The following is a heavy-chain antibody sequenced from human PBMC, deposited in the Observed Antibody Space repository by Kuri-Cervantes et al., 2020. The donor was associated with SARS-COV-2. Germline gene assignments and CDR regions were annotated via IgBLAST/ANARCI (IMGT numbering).Heavy chain of an antibody. D-gene: IGHD3-10*01. CDR2: IGSSTSYT. CDR3: AREGLWFGELHNNGMDV. J-gene: IGHJ6*02. Sequence: GESLKISCAASGFTFSSYAMSWVRQAPGKGLEWISYIGSSTSYTNYADSVKGRFTISRDNAKNSLYLQMDSLRAEDTAVYYCAREGLWFGELHNNGMDVWGQGTTVTVSS. CDR1: GFTFSSYA. V-gene: IGHV3-21*05.